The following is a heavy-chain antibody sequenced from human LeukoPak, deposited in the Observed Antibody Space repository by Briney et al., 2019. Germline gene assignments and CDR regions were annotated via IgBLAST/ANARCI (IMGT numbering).Heavy chain of an antibody. J-gene: IGHJ4*02. Sequence: GGSLRLSCAASGFTFSSYWMSWVRQAPGKGLEWVANVKQDGSEKYHVDSVKGRFTISRDNAKNSLYLQMNSLRAEDTAVYYCARAVDTDYYFDYWGQGTLVTVSS. D-gene: IGHD5-18*01. V-gene: IGHV3-7*04. CDR3: ARAVDTDYYFDY. CDR1: GFTFSSYW. CDR2: VKQDGSEK.